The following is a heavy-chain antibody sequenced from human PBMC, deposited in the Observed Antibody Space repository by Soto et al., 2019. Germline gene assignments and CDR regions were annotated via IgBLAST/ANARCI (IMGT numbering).Heavy chain of an antibody. D-gene: IGHD2-21*02. CDR3: TRVGGYVVVTAPFDL. CDR2: INAGGGYT. V-gene: IGHV1-46*03. J-gene: IGHJ5*02. Sequence: ASVKVSCKASGYIFTNYYIHWVRQAPGQGLGWMGTINAGGGYTTYAQKFLGRVSMTRDTSTSTVSMELSSLRSEDTALYYCTRVGGYVVVTAPFDLCGQRTLVTVSS. CDR1: GYIFTNYY.